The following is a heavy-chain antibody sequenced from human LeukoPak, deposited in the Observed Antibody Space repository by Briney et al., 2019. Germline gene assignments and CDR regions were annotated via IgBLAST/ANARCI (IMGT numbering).Heavy chain of an antibody. Sequence: PPGGSLRLSCAASGFTFSSYAMSWVRQAPGKGLEWVSAISGSGGSTYYADSVKGRFTISRDNSKNTLYLKMNSLRAEDTAVYYCAKAGSGWRTHDAFDIWGQGTMVTVSS. J-gene: IGHJ3*02. D-gene: IGHD6-19*01. V-gene: IGHV3-23*01. CDR3: AKAGSGWRTHDAFDI. CDR1: GFTFSSYA. CDR2: ISGSGGST.